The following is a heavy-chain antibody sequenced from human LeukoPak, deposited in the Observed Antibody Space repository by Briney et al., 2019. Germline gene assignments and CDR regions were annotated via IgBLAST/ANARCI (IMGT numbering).Heavy chain of an antibody. CDR1: GGSFSGYY. D-gene: IGHD3/OR15-3a*01. J-gene: IGHJ4*02. Sequence: SETLSLTCAFYGGSFSGYYWSWIRQSPGKGLEWIANIYYTGSTYYNPSLKNRLTISVDTSKNQFSLRLTSATAADTAVYYCARQTGSGLFILPGGQGTLVTVSS. CDR2: IYYTGST. CDR3: ARQTGSGLFILP. V-gene: IGHV4-34*01.